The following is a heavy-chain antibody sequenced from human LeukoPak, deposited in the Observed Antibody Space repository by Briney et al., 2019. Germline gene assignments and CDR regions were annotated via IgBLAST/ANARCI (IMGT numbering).Heavy chain of an antibody. CDR2: RNPDSGIT. CDR3: MRGGCGGDCNKFDY. J-gene: IGHJ4*02. V-gene: IGHV1-2*02. CDR1: GYTFTVYY. Sequence: ASETLSCKVSGYTFTVYYIHWVRLHPGQGPERMGWRNPDSGITNYSQKCQGRFTLTRNLCIRTVYMELRSLRSGAAAVYYCMRGGCGGDCNKFDYWGQGALVTVSS. D-gene: IGHD2-21*02.